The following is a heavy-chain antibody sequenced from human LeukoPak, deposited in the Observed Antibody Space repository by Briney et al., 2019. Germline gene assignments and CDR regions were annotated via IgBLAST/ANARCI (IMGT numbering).Heavy chain of an antibody. D-gene: IGHD3-3*01. CDR3: ASVGATAYDFWSIGDPYFQH. CDR1: GFTFSSYS. J-gene: IGHJ1*01. Sequence: PGGSLRLSCAASGFTFSSYSMNWVRQAPGKGLEWVAVISYDGSNKYYADSVKGRFTISRDNSKNTLYLQMNSLRAEDTAVYYCASVGATAYDFWSIGDPYFQHWGQGTLVTVSS. CDR2: ISYDGSNK. V-gene: IGHV3-30*03.